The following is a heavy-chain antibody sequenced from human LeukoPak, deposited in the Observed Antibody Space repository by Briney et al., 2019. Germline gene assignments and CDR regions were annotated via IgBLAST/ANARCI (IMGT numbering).Heavy chain of an antibody. V-gene: IGHV3-33*01. J-gene: IGHJ3*02. CDR2: IWYDGSNK. Sequence: GGSLRLFCGASGFTLRSYGMHWVRHAPGKAVVWVRVIWYDGSNKYYADSVKGRFTISRDNSKNTLYLQMNSLRAEDTAVYYCAREERTVDAFDIWGQGTMVTVSS. CDR3: AREERTVDAFDI. D-gene: IGHD4-17*01. CDR1: GFTLRSYG.